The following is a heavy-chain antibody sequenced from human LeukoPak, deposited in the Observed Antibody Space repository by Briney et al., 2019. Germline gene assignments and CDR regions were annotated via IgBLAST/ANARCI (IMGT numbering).Heavy chain of an antibody. V-gene: IGHV3-30*03. J-gene: IGHJ4*02. CDR2: ISYDGSNK. CDR3: ARDGDDHIDLDF. D-gene: IGHD1-14*01. Sequence: GGSLRLSCAASGFTFSSYGMHWVRQAPGKGLEWVAVISYDGSNKYYADSVKGRFTISRDNAKNTLYVQMNSLRAEDTAVYYCARDGDDHIDLDFWGQGTLVTVSS. CDR1: GFTFSSYG.